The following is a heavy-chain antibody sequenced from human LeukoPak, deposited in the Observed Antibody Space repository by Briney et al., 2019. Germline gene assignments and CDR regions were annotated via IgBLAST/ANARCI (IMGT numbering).Heavy chain of an antibody. CDR3: AKDLTGLPEGGRY. CDR1: GFTFNSFA. CDR2: ISGTGGST. D-gene: IGHD2-8*02. Sequence: GGSLRLSCAASGFTFNSFAMSWVRQAPGKGLEWVSGISGTGGSTSYAESVKGRFTISRDNSKNTLFLQMNSLRAEDTAVYYCAKDLTGLPEGGRYWGQGTLVTVSS. J-gene: IGHJ4*02. V-gene: IGHV3-23*01.